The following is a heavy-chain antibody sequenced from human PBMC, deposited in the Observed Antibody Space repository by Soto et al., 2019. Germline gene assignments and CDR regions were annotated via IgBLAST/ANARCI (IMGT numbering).Heavy chain of an antibody. CDR1: GYTLTELS. D-gene: IGHD3-10*01. V-gene: IGHV1-24*01. Sequence: GASVKVSCKVSGYTLTELSMHWVRQAPGKGLEWMGGFDPEDGETIYAQKFQGRVTMTEDTSTDTAYMELSSLRSEDTAVYYCATDITMVPFGQYYYYGMDVWGQGTTVTVSS. CDR2: FDPEDGET. J-gene: IGHJ6*02. CDR3: ATDITMVPFGQYYYYGMDV.